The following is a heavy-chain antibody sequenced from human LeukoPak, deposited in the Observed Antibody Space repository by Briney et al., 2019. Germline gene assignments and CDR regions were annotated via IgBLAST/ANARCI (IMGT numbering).Heavy chain of an antibody. CDR1: GYTFTSYY. V-gene: IGHV1-46*01. CDR3: ARDLVGATFY. J-gene: IGHJ4*02. CDR2: INPSGGST. Sequence: ASVKVSCKASGYTFTSYYVHWVRQAPGQGLEWKGIINPSGGSTSYAQKFQGRVTMTRDTSTSTVYMELSSLRSEDTAVYYCARDLVGATFYWGQGTLVTVSS. D-gene: IGHD1-26*01.